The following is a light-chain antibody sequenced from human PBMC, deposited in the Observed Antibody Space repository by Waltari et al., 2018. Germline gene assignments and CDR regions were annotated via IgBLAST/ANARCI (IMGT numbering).Light chain of an antibody. CDR1: SSDIGDYNH. V-gene: IGLV2-14*03. CDR3: SSYSTSITPYV. J-gene: IGLJ1*01. Sequence: QSALTQPASVSGSPGQSITISCTGSSSDIGDYNHVSWYQQHPGKAPKLMIYDVSSRPSGFSNRFFGSKSGTPASLTVSGLQAEDEAVYFCSSYSTSITPYVFGAGTKVTVL. CDR2: DVS.